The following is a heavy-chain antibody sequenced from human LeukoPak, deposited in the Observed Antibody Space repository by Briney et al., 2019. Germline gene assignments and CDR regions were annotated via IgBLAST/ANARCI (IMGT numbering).Heavy chain of an antibody. J-gene: IGHJ5*02. CDR3: ARVLSGSWDWFDP. D-gene: IGHD3-22*01. CDR2: IDPDGSTT. CDR1: GFTFSRYW. Sequence: GETLRLSCAAPGFTFSRYWIHWVRQAPGKGLEWVSRIDPDGSTTTYADSAKGRFTISRGNAKNTVYLQMNSLRAEDTAVYYCARVLSGSWDWFDPWGQGTLVTVSS. V-gene: IGHV3-74*01.